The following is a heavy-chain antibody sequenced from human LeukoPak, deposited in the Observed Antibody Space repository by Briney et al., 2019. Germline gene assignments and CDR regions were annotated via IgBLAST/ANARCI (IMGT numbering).Heavy chain of an antibody. D-gene: IGHD2-2*01. CDR3: ATGGGSSQLDY. Sequence: ASVKVSCKTSGGTFSSYAISWVRQAPGQGLEWMGRIIPILGVANYAQKFQGRVTMTEDTSTDTAYMELSSLRSEDTAVYYCATGGGSSQLDYWGQGTLVTVSS. J-gene: IGHJ4*02. V-gene: IGHV1-69*04. CDR1: GGTFSSYA. CDR2: IIPILGVA.